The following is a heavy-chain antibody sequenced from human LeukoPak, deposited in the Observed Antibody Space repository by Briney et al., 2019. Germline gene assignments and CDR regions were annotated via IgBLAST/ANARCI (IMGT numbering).Heavy chain of an antibody. D-gene: IGHD4-11*01. CDR2: ISSSSNTI. V-gene: IGHV3-11*04. CDR1: GFTFSDYY. CDR3: ARVHNTVF. J-gene: IGHJ4*02. Sequence: GGSLRLSCVASGFTFSDYYMSWIRQAPGKGLEWVAYISSSSNTIYYADSVKGRFTISRDNANNSVYLQMTSLRDDDTAVYYCARVHNTVFWGRGVQVTVSS.